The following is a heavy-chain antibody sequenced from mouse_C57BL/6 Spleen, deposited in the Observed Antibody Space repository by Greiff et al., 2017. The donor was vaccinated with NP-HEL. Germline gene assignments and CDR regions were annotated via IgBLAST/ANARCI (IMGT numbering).Heavy chain of an antibody. J-gene: IGHJ2*01. D-gene: IGHD2-3*01. Sequence: EVMLVESEGGLVQPGSSMKLSCTASGFTFSDYYMAWVRQVPEKGLEWVANINYDGSSTYYLDSLKSRFIISRDNAKNILYLQMSSLKSEDTATYYCARGGDDGYYPYYFDYWGQGTTLTVSS. CDR2: INYDGSST. CDR1: GFTFSDYY. CDR3: ARGGDDGYYPYYFDY. V-gene: IGHV5-16*01.